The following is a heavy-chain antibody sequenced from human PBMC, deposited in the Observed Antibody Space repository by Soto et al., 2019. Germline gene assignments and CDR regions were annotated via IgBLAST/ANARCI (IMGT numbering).Heavy chain of an antibody. CDR1: GYAFTNYW. D-gene: IGHD3-16*01. Sequence: RGESLKISCKAIGYAFTNYWIGWVRQTPGKGLEWMGIIFPGDSDTRYNPSFEGQVTVSADESISTAYLQWNTLKALDTAMYYCVRPNFGALTHFDFWGQGTQVTVSS. CDR3: VRPNFGALTHFDF. V-gene: IGHV5-51*01. J-gene: IGHJ4*02. CDR2: IFPGDSDT.